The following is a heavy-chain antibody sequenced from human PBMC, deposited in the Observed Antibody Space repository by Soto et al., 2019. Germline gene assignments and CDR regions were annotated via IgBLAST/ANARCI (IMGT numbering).Heavy chain of an antibody. V-gene: IGHV3-23*01. CDR1: GFTFXSYA. CDR2: ISGSGGST. CDR3: AKRGITIFGVATSGYDY. D-gene: IGHD3-3*01. Sequence: GGSLRLSCAASGFTFXSYAMSGVRQAPGKGLEWVSAISGSGGSTYYADSVKGRFTISRDNSKNTLYLQMNSLRAEDTAVYYCAKRGITIFGVATSGYDYWGQGTLVTVSS. J-gene: IGHJ4*02.